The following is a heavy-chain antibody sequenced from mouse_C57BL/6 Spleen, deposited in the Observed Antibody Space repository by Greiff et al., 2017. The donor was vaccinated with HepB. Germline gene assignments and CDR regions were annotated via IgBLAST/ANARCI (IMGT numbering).Heavy chain of an antibody. CDR2: IDPSDSYT. V-gene: IGHV1-59*01. CDR3: ARSSYSMVPY. J-gene: IGHJ2*01. CDR1: GYTFTSYW. D-gene: IGHD2-10*02. Sequence: VQLQQPGAELVRPGTSVKLSCKASGYTFTSYWMHWVKQRPGQGLEWIGVIDPSDSYTNYNQKFKGKATLTVDTSSSTAYMQLSSLTSEDSAVYYCARSSYSMVPYWGQGTTLTVSS.